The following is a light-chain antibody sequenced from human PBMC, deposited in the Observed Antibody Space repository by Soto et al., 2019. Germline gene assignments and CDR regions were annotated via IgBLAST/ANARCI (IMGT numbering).Light chain of an antibody. J-gene: IGLJ2*01. CDR3: QSYDSSLGGSV. CDR2: GNS. Sequence: QSVLTQPPSVSGAPGQRVTISCTGSSSNIGAGYDVHWYQQLPGTAPKLLIYGNSNRPSGVPDRFSGSKSGTSASLAITGLRAEDGADYYCQSYDSSLGGSVFGGGTKVTAL. CDR1: SSNIGAGYD. V-gene: IGLV1-40*01.